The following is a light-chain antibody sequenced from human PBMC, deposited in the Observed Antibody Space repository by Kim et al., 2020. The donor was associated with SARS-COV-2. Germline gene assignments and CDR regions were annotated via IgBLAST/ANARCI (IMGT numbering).Light chain of an antibody. Sequence: SVGERVRITCRASQNINIWLTWYQQKPGGAPNLLIYRTSILENGVPSRFSGRGSGTEFTLTNSSLQAEDSETYYCQQYDAYSSSYTFGQGTKLEI. CDR1: QNINIW. V-gene: IGKV1-5*03. CDR3: QQYDAYSSSYT. CDR2: RTS. J-gene: IGKJ2*01.